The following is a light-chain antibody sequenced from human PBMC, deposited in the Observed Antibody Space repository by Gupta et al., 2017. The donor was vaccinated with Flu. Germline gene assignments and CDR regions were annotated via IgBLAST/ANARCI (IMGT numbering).Light chain of an antibody. V-gene: IGLV2-11*01. CDR1: SSDVGAYNF. Sequence: QSALTQPRSMSGSPGQSVTISCTGTSSDVGAYNFVSWYQQHPGKAPKLLIYDVSEWLSGVPDRFSGSKSGNTASLTISGLQAEDEADYFCCSYAGSFSVIFGGGTKLTVL. J-gene: IGLJ2*01. CDR2: DVS. CDR3: CSYAGSFSVI.